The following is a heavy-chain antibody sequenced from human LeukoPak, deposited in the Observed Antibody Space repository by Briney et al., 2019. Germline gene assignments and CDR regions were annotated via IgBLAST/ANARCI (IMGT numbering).Heavy chain of an antibody. Sequence: SGGSLRLSCVASGFTVRGNYMNWVRQAPGKGLEWVSVIYSDGSTFYADSVKGRFTISRDNSKNMLYLQMNSLRAEDTAVYYCARDRWGTSWGQGTLVTVSS. CDR3: ARDRWGTS. J-gene: IGHJ4*02. CDR1: GFTVRGNY. V-gene: IGHV3-66*01. CDR2: IYSDGST. D-gene: IGHD3-16*01.